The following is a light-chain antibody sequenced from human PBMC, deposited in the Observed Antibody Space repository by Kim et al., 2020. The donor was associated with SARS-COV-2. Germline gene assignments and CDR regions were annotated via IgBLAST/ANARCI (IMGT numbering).Light chain of an antibody. CDR3: AAWDDSLSVV. CDR2: RNN. J-gene: IGLJ2*01. Sequence: PVQRVTSACSGSSSNIGSNYVYWYQQLPGTAPKLRICRNNQRPSGVPDRFSGSKSGTSATLAISGLRSEDEADYYCAAWDDSLSVVFGGGTQLTVL. CDR1: SSNIGSNY. V-gene: IGLV1-47*01.